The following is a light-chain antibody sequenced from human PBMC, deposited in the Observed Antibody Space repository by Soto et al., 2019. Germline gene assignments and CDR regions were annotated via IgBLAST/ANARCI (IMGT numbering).Light chain of an antibody. V-gene: IGKV1-17*01. CDR2: AAS. J-gene: IGKJ4*01. Sequence: EIQMTQSPSSLSASVGDRVTITCRASQGIRNELGWYQQKPGKAPKRLIYAASSLQSGVPSRFSGSGYGTEFTLTISSLQPEDFAPYYCLHHTSYPHTFGGGTKVDIK. CDR3: LHHTSYPHT. CDR1: QGIRNE.